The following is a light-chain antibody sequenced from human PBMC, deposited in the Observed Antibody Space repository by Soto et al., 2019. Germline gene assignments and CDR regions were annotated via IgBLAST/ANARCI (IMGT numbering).Light chain of an antibody. J-gene: IGKJ1*01. V-gene: IGKV3-15*01. CDR2: GAS. CDR1: QSVSSQ. CDR3: QQYNNWPGT. Sequence: EKVLAQFPRPLFVVSGGKNTPSFRGSQSVSSQLAWYQQKPGQAPRLLFYGASTGATGIPARFSGSGSETEFTLSISSLQSEDFAVYYCQQYNNWPGTFGQGTKVDIK.